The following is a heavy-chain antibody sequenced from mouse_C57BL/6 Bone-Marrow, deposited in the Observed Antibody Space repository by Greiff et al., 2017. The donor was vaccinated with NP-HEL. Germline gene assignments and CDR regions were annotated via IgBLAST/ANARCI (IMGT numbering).Heavy chain of an antibody. CDR2: INPGSGGT. V-gene: IGHV1-54*01. J-gene: IGHJ4*01. D-gene: IGHD2-4*01. CDR3: ARRGIYYDYLYYYAMDY. Sequence: LVESGAELVRPGTSVKVSCKASGYAFTNYLIEWVKQRPGQGLEWIGVINPGSGGTNYNEKFKGKATLTADKSSSTAYMQLSSLTSEDSAVYFCARRGIYYDYLYYYAMDYWGQGTSVTVSS. CDR1: GYAFTNYL.